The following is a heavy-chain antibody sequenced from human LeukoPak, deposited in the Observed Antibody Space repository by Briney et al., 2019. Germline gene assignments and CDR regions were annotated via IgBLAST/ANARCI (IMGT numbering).Heavy chain of an antibody. V-gene: IGHV3-30*02. CDR2: IRYDGTNK. CDR1: GFTFSSYG. CDR3: AKDRRWDVPEYSFDY. Sequence: GGSLRLSCAAPGFTFSSYGMHWVRQAPGKGLEWVAFIRYDGTNKYYADSVKGRFTISRDNSKNTLYLQMNSLRAEDTAVYYCAKDRRWDVPEYSFDYWGQGTLVTVSS. J-gene: IGHJ4*02. D-gene: IGHD1-14*01.